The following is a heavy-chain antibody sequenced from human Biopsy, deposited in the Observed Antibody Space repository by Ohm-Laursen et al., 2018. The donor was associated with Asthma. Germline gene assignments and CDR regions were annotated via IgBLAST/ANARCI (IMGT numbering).Heavy chain of an antibody. CDR3: ARRGGVRRYFDY. D-gene: IGHD3-16*01. V-gene: IGHV4-34*01. Sequence: SDTLSLTCDVYGGSFSYYWNWIRQPPGKGLEWIGEIDHSGSTNYNPSLKSRVTISVDTPKTQFSLRLSSVTAADTAVYFCARRGGVRRYFDYWGQGTLVTVSS. CDR2: IDHSGST. CDR1: GGSFSYY. J-gene: IGHJ4*02.